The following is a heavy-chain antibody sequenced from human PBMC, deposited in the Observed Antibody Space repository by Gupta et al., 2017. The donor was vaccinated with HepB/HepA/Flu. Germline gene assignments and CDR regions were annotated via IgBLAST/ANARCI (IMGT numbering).Heavy chain of an antibody. CDR2: ISTDGNYH. V-gene: IGHV3-30*04. J-gene: IGHJ6*02. CDR1: GFTFFTYA. CDR3: ARERDCNNGVCYAMDV. Sequence: QVQLLESGGGVVQPGVSLRLSCAASGFTFFTYAMHWVRQAPGKGLEWVAVISTDGNYHYYADSVKGGFTVSRDNAKDTLYLQLNSLGAEDTAVYYCARERDCNNGVCYAMDVWGQGTTVTVSS. D-gene: IGHD2-8*01.